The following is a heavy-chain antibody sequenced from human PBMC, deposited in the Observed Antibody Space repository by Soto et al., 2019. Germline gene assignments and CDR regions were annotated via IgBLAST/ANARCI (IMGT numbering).Heavy chain of an antibody. D-gene: IGHD2-15*01. V-gene: IGHV6-1*01. CDR3: TTAPTSGGYVNYYYGIGV. CDR2: TYYRSKWYT. Sequence: SQTLSLTCVISGDSVASNSAAWNWIRQSPSRGLEWLGRTYYRSKWYTDYAESVKSRITINPDTSKNQVSLQLKSVTPEDTAVYSCTTAPTSGGYVNYYYGIGVSGKLNTVT. J-gene: IGHJ6*04. CDR1: GDSVASNSAA.